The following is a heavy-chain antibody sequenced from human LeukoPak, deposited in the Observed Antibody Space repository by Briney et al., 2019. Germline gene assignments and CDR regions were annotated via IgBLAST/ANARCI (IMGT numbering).Heavy chain of an antibody. CDR2: FNPNSGGT. J-gene: IGHJ4*02. CDR1: GYTSTAYY. CDR3: AREYYFDNSGYYGVGDY. Sequence: ASAKASCKASGYTSTAYYIHCVRQAPGQGLEWMGWFNPNSGGTNYTQEFQGRVTMTRDTSISTAYMELRRLGADATAVYYCAREYYFDNSGYYGVGDYWGGGALVTVSS. D-gene: IGHD3-22*01. V-gene: IGHV1-2*02.